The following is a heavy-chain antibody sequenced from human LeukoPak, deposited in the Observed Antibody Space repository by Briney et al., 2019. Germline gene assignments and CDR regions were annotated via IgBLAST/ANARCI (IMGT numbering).Heavy chain of an antibody. CDR1: GFTFDSYW. CDR3: TRDPLTQNDY. CDR2: IKQDGNEK. Sequence: GSLRLSXAASGFTFDSYWMSWVRQAPGKGLEWVANIKQDGNEKYYVDSVKGRFTIYRDNAENSLYLQMNSLRAEDTAVYYCTRDPLTQNDYWGQGTLVTVSS. D-gene: IGHD1-14*01. V-gene: IGHV3-7*01. J-gene: IGHJ4*02.